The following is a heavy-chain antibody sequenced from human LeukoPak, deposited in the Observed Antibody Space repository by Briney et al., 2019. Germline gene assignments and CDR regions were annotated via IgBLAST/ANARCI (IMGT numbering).Heavy chain of an antibody. CDR1: GGSISSYY. CDR2: IYYSGST. Sequence: SETLSLTCTVSGGSISSYYWSWIRQPPGKGLEWIGYIYYSGSTNYNPSLKSRVTISVDPSKTQFSLKLGSVTAADTAVYYCASQLLGGRDWFDLWGQGTLVTVSS. CDR3: ASQLLGGRDWFDL. V-gene: IGHV4-59*01. D-gene: IGHD2-2*01. J-gene: IGHJ5*02.